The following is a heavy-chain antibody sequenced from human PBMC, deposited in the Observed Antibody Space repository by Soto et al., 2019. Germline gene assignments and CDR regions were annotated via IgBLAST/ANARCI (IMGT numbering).Heavy chain of an antibody. CDR3: ATHSLGTSSRPYFDN. Sequence: QVQLVKSGAEVKKPGSSVKVSCQASGGTFSGYALTWVRQAPGQGLEWMGEFVPLFGSTNYAQKFAGRITIIADESTSPGYVDLSTLRSEHTAVYYCATHSLGTSSRPYFDNWGQGTLVTVSS. D-gene: IGHD2-15*01. V-gene: IGHV1-69*01. J-gene: IGHJ4*02. CDR2: FVPLFGST. CDR1: GGTFSGYA.